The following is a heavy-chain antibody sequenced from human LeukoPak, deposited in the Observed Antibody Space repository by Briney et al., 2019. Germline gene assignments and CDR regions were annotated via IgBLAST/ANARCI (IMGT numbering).Heavy chain of an antibody. V-gene: IGHV4-39*01. CDR3: VRHYCTARSCPDAFDI. Sequence: PSETLSLTCTVSGGSISSSSYYWGWIRQPPGKALEWIGSIYYNGNICYNLSLKSRVTISMDTSKNQFSLKLSSVTAADTAVYYCVRHYCTARSCPDAFDIWGQGTMVTVFS. CDR2: IYYNGNI. D-gene: IGHD2-8*02. CDR1: GGSISSSSYY. J-gene: IGHJ3*02.